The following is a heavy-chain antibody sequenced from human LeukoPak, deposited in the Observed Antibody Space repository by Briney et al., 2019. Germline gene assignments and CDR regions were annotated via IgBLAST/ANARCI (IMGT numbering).Heavy chain of an antibody. J-gene: IGHJ4*02. Sequence: ASVKVSCKASGGTFSSYAISWVRHAPGQGLEWMGGIIPILGTANYAQKFQGRVTITADESTSTAYMELSSLRSEDTAVYYCARVEGYSYGYGYWGQGTLVTVSS. V-gene: IGHV1-69*13. CDR3: ARVEGYSYGYGY. CDR1: GGTFSSYA. CDR2: IIPILGTA. D-gene: IGHD5-18*01.